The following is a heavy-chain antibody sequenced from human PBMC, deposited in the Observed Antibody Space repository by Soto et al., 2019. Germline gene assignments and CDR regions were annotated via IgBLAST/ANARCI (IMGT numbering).Heavy chain of an antibody. Sequence: SVKVSCKASGGTFSSYAISWVRQAPGQGLEWMGGIIPIFGTANYAQKFQGRVTITADESTSTAYMELSSLRSEDTAVYYCARNIAAAGLYFDYWGQGTLVTVSS. CDR3: ARNIAAAGLYFDY. D-gene: IGHD6-13*01. J-gene: IGHJ4*02. CDR2: IIPIFGTA. V-gene: IGHV1-69*13. CDR1: GGTFSSYA.